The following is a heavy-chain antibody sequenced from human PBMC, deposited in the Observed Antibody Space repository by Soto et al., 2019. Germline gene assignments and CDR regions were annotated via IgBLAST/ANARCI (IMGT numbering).Heavy chain of an antibody. CDR1: GFTFSTYG. CDR2: ISYDEKTK. J-gene: IGHJ4*02. V-gene: IGHV3-30*03. D-gene: IGHD6-25*01. Sequence: QVQLVESGGGVVQPGRSLRLSCAASGFTFSTYGMHWVRQAPGKGLEWLAVISYDEKTKYYADSVKARFTISRDNSKKTLFLQMNRLRSEDTAVYDCATGSQMAAVLDNWGQGTLVTVSS. CDR3: ATGSQMAAVLDN.